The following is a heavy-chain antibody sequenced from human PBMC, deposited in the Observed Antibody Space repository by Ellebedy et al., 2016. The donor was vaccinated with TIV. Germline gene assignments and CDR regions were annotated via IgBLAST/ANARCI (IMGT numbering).Heavy chain of an antibody. CDR3: ARSLGGATIFGVVIPYMDV. J-gene: IGHJ6*03. V-gene: IGHV4-34*01. D-gene: IGHD3-3*01. CDR1: GGSFSGYY. CDR2: INHSGST. Sequence: SETLSLTXAVYGGSFSGYYWSWIRQPPGKGLEWIGEINHSGSTNYNPSLKSRVTISVDTSKNQFSLKLSSVTAADTAVYYCARSLGGATIFGVVIPYMDVWGKGTTVTVSS.